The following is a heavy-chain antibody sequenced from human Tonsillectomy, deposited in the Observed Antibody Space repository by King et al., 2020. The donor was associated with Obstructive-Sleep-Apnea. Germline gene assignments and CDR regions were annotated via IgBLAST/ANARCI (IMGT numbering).Heavy chain of an antibody. CDR2: ISSSADSI. D-gene: IGHD3-10*01. CDR1: GFPFNGYT. Sequence: VQLVESGGGLVQPGGSLRLSCVASGFPFNGYTMMWVRQAPGKGLEWLAYISSSADSIYYGDSVKGRFTVSRDNAKNSLFLQSNSLRVEDRAVYYCARDGGRSYDHDYWGQGPLLTVSS. J-gene: IGHJ4*02. CDR3: ARDGGRSYDHDY. V-gene: IGHV3-48*01.